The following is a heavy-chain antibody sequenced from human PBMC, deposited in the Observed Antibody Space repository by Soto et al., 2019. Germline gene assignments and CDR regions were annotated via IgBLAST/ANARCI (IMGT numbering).Heavy chain of an antibody. J-gene: IGHJ5*02. CDR3: ARSRSRSGGSCYGWFDP. CDR1: GGSISSGGYS. Sequence: SETLSLTCAVSGGSISSGGYSWSWIRQPPGKGLEWIGYIYHSGSTYYNPSLKSRVTISVDRSKNQFSLKLSSVTAADTAVYYCARSRSRSGGSCYGWFDPWGQGTLVTVSS. CDR2: IYHSGST. V-gene: IGHV4-30-2*01. D-gene: IGHD2-15*01.